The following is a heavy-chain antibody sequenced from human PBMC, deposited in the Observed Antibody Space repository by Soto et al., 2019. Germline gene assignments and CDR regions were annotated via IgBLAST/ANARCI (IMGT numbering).Heavy chain of an antibody. Sequence: SETLSLTCTVSGGSISSSRYYWDWIRQTPGKGLEWIGNIYYTGSTRYNPSLQSRLTISIDTSENQFSLELTSVTAADTGLYYCARGTGSTYFFERWGQGTVVTVSS. D-gene: IGHD1-26*01. CDR2: IYYTGST. CDR3: ARGTGSTYFFER. V-gene: IGHV4-39*01. J-gene: IGHJ1*01. CDR1: GGSISSSRYY.